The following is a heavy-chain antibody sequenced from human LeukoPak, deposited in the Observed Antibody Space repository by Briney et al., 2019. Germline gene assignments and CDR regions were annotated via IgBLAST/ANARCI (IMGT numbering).Heavy chain of an antibody. V-gene: IGHV3-66*01. CDR3: ARTRFYFDY. D-gene: IGHD3-3*01. CDR1: GFTVSSNY. J-gene: IGHJ4*02. CDR2: IYSGRNT. Sequence: GGSLRLSCAASGFTVSSNYMYWVRQAPGKGLEWVSVIYSGRNTYYADSVKGRFTISRDNAKNSLYLQMNSLKAEDTAVYYCARTRFYFDYWGQGTLVTVSS.